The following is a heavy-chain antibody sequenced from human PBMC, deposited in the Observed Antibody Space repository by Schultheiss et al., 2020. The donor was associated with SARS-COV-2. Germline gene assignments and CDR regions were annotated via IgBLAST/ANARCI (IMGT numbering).Heavy chain of an antibody. Sequence: GGSLRLSCAASGFTFSSYAMRWVRQAPGKGLVWVSRIKSDGSIISYADSVKGRFTISRDNAKNSLYLQMNSLRAEDTAVYYCAKLERSSWSNAFDYWGQGTLVTVSS. CDR2: IKSDGSII. CDR3: AKLERSSWSNAFDY. J-gene: IGHJ4*02. CDR1: GFTFSSYA. D-gene: IGHD6-13*01. V-gene: IGHV3-23*01.